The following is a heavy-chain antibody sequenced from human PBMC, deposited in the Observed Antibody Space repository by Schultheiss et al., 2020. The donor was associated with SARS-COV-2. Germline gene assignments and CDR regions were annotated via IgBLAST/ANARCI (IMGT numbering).Heavy chain of an antibody. D-gene: IGHD5-12*01. CDR2: IYYSGST. V-gene: IGHV4-59*01. J-gene: IGHJ4*02. Sequence: SETLSLTCTVSGGSISSYYWSWIRQPPGKGLEWIGYIYYSGSTNYNPSLKSRVTISVDTSKNQFSLKLSSVTAADTAVYYCARLGPVATFDYWGQGTLVTVSS. CDR1: GGSISSYY. CDR3: ARLGPVATFDY.